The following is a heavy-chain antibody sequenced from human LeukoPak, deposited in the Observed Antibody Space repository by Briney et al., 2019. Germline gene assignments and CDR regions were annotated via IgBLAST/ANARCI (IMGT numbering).Heavy chain of an antibody. Sequence: SVKVSCKASGGTFSSYAISWVRQAPGQGLEWMGRIIPILGIANYAQQFQGRDTITADKSTSTAYMELSSLRSEDTAVYYCAREASGYCSSTSCYTLFDYWGQGTLVTVSS. CDR2: IIPILGIA. D-gene: IGHD2-2*02. CDR1: GGTFSSYA. V-gene: IGHV1-69*04. J-gene: IGHJ4*02. CDR3: AREASGYCSSTSCYTLFDY.